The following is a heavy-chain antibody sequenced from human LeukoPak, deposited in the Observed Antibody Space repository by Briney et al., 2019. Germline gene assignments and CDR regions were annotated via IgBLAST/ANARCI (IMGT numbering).Heavy chain of an antibody. CDR2: IFPSGGEI. V-gene: IGHV3-23*01. CDR3: ATYRQVLLPFES. D-gene: IGHD2-8*02. CDR1: GFTFSTFA. J-gene: IGHJ4*02. Sequence: GGSLRLSCVASGFTFSTFAMIWVRQPPGKGLEWVSSIFPSGGEIHYADSVRGRFTISRDNSKSTLSLQMNSLRAEDTAIYYCATYRQVLLPFESWGQGTLVTVSS.